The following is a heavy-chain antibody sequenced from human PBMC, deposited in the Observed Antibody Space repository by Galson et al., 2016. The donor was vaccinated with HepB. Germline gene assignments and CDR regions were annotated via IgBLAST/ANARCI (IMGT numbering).Heavy chain of an antibody. V-gene: IGHV3-15*01. J-gene: IGHJ4*02. CDR1: GFTFANAW. D-gene: IGHD2-2*01. CDR2: IKNQADGAAA. CDR3: TTPSYSTIKY. Sequence: SLRLSCAASGFTFANAWMSWVRQVPGTGLEWIGRIKNQADGAAADYGTPVKGRFTISRDDSTSTLYLQMNSLKIEDTAVYYCTTPSYSTIKYWGQGTLVTVSS.